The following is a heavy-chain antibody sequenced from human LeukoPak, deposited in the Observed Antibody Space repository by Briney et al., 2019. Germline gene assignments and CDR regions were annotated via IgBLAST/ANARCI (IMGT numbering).Heavy chain of an antibody. CDR2: MSPNSGDT. CDR3: ATSSSSWYPIDP. V-gene: IGHV1-8*01. J-gene: IGHJ5*02. D-gene: IGHD6-13*01. Sequence: GASVKVSCKASGYTFTSYDFNWVRQATGQRPEWMGWMSPNSGDTGYAQKFQDRVTMTRNTSISTAYMELSSLRSDDTAVYYCATSSSSWYPIDPWGQGTLVTVSS. CDR1: GYTFTSYD.